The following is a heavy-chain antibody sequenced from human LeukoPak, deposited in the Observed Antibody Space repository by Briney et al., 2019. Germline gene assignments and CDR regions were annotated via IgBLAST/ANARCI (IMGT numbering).Heavy chain of an antibody. J-gene: IGHJ4*02. D-gene: IGHD6-13*01. CDR1: GLTFSSYE. V-gene: IGHV3-48*03. CDR3: ATSRGSWPDYFDY. CDR2: ISTSGSTI. Sequence: GGSLRLSCAASGLTFSSYEMNWVRQAPGKGLDWVSYISTSGSTIYYADSVKGRFTISRDNAKNSLYLQMNSLRAEDTAVYYCATSRGSWPDYFDYWGQGTLVTVSS.